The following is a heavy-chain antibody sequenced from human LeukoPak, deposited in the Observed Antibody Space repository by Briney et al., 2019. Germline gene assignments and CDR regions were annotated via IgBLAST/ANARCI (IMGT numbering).Heavy chain of an antibody. J-gene: IGHJ4*02. D-gene: IGHD3-3*01. Sequence: GSLRLSCAASGFTFSSYGMHWVRQAPGKGLEWVAFIRYDGSNKYYADSVKGRFTISRDNSKNTLYLQMNSLRAEDTAVYYCAKDGSDFWGDYYFDYWGQGTLVTVSS. CDR2: IRYDGSNK. CDR1: GFTFSSYG. CDR3: AKDGSDFWGDYYFDY. V-gene: IGHV3-30*02.